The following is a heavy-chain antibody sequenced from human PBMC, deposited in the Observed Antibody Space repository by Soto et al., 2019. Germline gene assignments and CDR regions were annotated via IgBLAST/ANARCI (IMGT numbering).Heavy chain of an antibody. D-gene: IGHD5-18*01. CDR2: IYSGGST. CDR1: GFTVSSNY. V-gene: IGHV3-53*01. CDR3: ARGGGAAMAFDAFDI. J-gene: IGHJ3*02. Sequence: GGSLRLSCAASGFTVSSNYMSWVRQAPGKGLEWVSVIYSGGSTYYADSVKGRFTISRDNSKNTLYLQMNSLRAEDTAVYYCARGGGAAMAFDAFDIWGQGTMVTVSS.